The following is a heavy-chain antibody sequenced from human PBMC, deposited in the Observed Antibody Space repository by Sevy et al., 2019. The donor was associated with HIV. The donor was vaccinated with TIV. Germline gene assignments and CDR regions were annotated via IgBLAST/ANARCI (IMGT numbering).Heavy chain of an antibody. CDR2: IYPGDSDT. CDR3: AGGPLVHYDFWSGTHEFDP. CDR1: GYSFTSYW. J-gene: IGHJ5*02. D-gene: IGHD3-3*01. V-gene: IGHV5-51*01. Sequence: HGESLKISCKGSGYSFTSYWIGWVRQMPGKGLEWMGIIYPGDSDTIYSPSFQGQVTISADKSFSTAYLQWSSLKASDTAMYYCAGGPLVHYDFWSGTHEFDPWGQGTLVTVSS.